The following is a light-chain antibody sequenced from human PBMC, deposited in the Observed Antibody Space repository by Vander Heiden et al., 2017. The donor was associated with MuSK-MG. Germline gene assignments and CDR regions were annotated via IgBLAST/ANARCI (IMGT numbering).Light chain of an antibody. Sequence: QTVVTQEPSLSVSPGGTVTLTCGLNSGSVSTGYQPSWYHQTPGQSPRTLIYTTNSRSSGVPDRFSGSILGNKAALTITGAQADDECDYYCALYVGDGISVFGGGTKLTVL. J-gene: IGLJ3*02. CDR3: ALYVGDGISV. V-gene: IGLV8-61*01. CDR1: SGSVSTGYQ. CDR2: TTN.